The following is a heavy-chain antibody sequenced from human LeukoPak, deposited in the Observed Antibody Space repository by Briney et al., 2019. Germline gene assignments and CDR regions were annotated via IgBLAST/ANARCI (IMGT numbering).Heavy chain of an antibody. D-gene: IGHD4-17*01. CDR3: AKSGTPVATWADY. Sequence: GGSLRLSCAASGFTFSRFAMHWVRQAPGKGLEWVAVISYDGSKKYYADSVKGRFTISRDNSKNTLYLQMNSLRAEDTAVYSCAKSGTPVATWADYWGQGTLVTVSS. V-gene: IGHV3-30*04. J-gene: IGHJ4*02. CDR1: GFTFSRFA. CDR2: ISYDGSKK.